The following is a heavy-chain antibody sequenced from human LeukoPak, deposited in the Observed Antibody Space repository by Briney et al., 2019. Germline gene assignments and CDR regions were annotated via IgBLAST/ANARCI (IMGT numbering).Heavy chain of an antibody. Sequence: SETLSPTFAVYGGSFSGYYWSWIRQPPGKGLEGIGEINHSVSTNYNPSLKSRVTISVDTSKNQLSLYLSSVTAADTAVYYCERGGRIAARPTHAFDIWGQGTMVTVPS. CDR1: GGSFSGYY. D-gene: IGHD6-6*01. CDR3: ERGGRIAARPTHAFDI. CDR2: INHSVST. V-gene: IGHV4-34*01. J-gene: IGHJ3*02.